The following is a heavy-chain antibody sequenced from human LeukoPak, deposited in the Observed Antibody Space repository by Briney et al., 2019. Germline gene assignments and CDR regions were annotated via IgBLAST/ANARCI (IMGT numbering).Heavy chain of an antibody. D-gene: IGHD2-21*01. CDR1: GFAFSTYA. CDR2: ISGSGGST. CDR3: AKNRALHEIDY. Sequence: PGGSLRLSCAASGFAFSTYAMSWVRQAPGKGLEWVSGISGSGGSTYYADSVKGRFTISRDNSKNTLYLQMNSLIAGDTAINYCAKNRALHEIDYWGQGTLVTVSS. V-gene: IGHV3-23*01. J-gene: IGHJ4*02.